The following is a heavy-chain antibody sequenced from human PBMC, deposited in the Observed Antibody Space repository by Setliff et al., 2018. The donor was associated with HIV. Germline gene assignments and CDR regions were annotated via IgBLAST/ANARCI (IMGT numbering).Heavy chain of an antibody. D-gene: IGHD1-1*01. CDR1: GGTFKNFA. CDR2: IIPISGTA. Sequence: SVKVSCKASGGTFKNFAINWVRRAPGHGLEWMGVIIPISGTAVSAQNFRGRVTVATDDSTNTAYMEISSLKSDDTAVYFCARVGGIELWNQAYFDYWGQVTLVTVSS. V-gene: IGHV1-69*05. CDR3: ARVGGIELWNQAYFDY. J-gene: IGHJ4*02.